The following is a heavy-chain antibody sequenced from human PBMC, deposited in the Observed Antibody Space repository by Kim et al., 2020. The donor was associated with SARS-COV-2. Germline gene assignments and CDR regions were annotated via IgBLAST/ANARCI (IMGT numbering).Heavy chain of an antibody. Sequence: GGSLRLSCTASGFTFGDYAMSWFRQAPGKGLEWVGFIRSKAYGGTTEYAASVKGRFTISRDDSKSIAYLQMNSLKTEDTAVYYCTSPYNWNSFDYWGQGTLVTVSS. V-gene: IGHV3-49*03. D-gene: IGHD1-7*01. J-gene: IGHJ4*02. CDR3: TSPYNWNSFDY. CDR2: IRSKAYGGTT. CDR1: GFTFGDYA.